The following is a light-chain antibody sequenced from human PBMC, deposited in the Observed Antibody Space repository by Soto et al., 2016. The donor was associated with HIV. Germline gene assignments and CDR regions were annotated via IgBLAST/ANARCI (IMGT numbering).Light chain of an antibody. CDR2: GKN. CDR1: SLRKYF. CDR3: NSRDNDRVL. Sequence: SSELTQDPAVSVALGQTVKITCQGDSLRKYFATWYQQKPGQAPILVIYGKNKRPSGIPDRFSGSSSGNTGSLTISGAQAEAEADYYCNSRDNDRVLFGGGTKLTVL. J-gene: IGLJ2*01. V-gene: IGLV3-19*01.